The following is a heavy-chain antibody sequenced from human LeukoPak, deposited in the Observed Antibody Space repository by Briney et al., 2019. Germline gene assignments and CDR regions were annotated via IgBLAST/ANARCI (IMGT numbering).Heavy chain of an antibody. V-gene: IGHV3-21*01. CDR1: GFTFSSYS. CDR2: ISSSSSYI. J-gene: IGHJ4*02. Sequence: GGSLRLSCAASGFTFSSYSMNWVRQAPGKGLEWVSSISSSSSYIYYADSVKGRFTISRDNAKNSLYLQMNSQRAEDTAVYYCARSVAYPYGSGSCFDYWGQGTLVTVSS. D-gene: IGHD3-10*01. CDR3: ARSVAYPYGSGSCFDY.